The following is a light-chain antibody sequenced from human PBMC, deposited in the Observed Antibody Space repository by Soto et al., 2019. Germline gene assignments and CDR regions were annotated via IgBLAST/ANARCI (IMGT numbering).Light chain of an antibody. CDR3: QQRRNWPLT. J-gene: IGKJ1*01. V-gene: IGKV3-11*01. CDR2: DAS. CDR1: ESLSNY. Sequence: EIVLTQSPATLSLSPGERATHSCRATESLSNYLAWYQQKPGQAPRLLIYDASNRATGIPARFSGSGSGTDFTLTISSLEPEDFAIYYCQQRRNWPLTFGQGTKVEIK.